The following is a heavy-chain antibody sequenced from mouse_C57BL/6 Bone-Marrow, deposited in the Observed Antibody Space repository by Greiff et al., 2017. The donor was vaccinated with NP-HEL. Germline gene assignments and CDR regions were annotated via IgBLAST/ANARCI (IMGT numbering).Heavy chain of an antibody. D-gene: IGHD4-1*01. CDR2: IYPGSGST. CDR3: ARGIGNWVLFDY. CDR1: GYTFTSYW. J-gene: IGHJ2*01. Sequence: QVQLKQSGAELVKPGASVKMSCKASGYTFTSYWITWVKQRPGQGLEWIGDIYPGSGSTNYNEKFKSKATLTVDTSSSTAYMQLSSLTSEDSAVYYCARGIGNWVLFDYWGQGTTLTVSS. V-gene: IGHV1-55*01.